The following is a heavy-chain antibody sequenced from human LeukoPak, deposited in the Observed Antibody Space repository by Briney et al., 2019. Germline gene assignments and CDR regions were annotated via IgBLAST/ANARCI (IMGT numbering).Heavy chain of an antibody. Sequence: ASVKVSCKASGYTFTGYYFHWVRQAPGQGLEWTGWIDPKSGGINYAQKFQGRVTMTRDTSISTAYMELSRLRSDDTAVYYCARDAIVGATGGDFFDYWGQGTLVTVSS. D-gene: IGHD1-26*01. V-gene: IGHV1-2*02. CDR2: IDPKSGGI. CDR1: GYTFTGYY. J-gene: IGHJ4*02. CDR3: ARDAIVGATGGDFFDY.